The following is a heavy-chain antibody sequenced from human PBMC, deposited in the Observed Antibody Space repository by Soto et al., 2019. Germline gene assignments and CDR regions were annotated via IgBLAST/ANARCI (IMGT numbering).Heavy chain of an antibody. J-gene: IGHJ4*02. CDR2: IRAYNVNT. CDR3: ARDNGYESDY. V-gene: IGHV1-18*01. D-gene: IGHD5-12*01. Sequence: QVQLVQSGAEVKKPGASVKFSCKASGYTFTSYGISWVRRAPGQGLEWMGWIRAYNVNTNSAQKLKGRVTMTTDTSTSTAYMELRSLRSDDTAVYYCARDNGYESDYWGQGTLVTVSS. CDR1: GYTFTSYG.